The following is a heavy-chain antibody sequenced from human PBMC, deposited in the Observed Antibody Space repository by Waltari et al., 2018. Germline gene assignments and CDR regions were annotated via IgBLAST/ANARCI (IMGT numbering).Heavy chain of an antibody. D-gene: IGHD3-10*01. CDR2: ISCSGGST. CDR3: AKGASITMVRGTYYMDV. V-gene: IGHV3-23*04. CDR1: GFTFSSYA. Sequence: EVQLVESGGGLVQPGGSLRLSCAASGFTFSSYAMSWVRQAPGKGLEWVSAISCSGGSTYYADSVKGRFTISRDNSKNTLYLQMNSLRAEDTAVYYCAKGASITMVRGTYYMDVWGKGTTVTVSS. J-gene: IGHJ6*03.